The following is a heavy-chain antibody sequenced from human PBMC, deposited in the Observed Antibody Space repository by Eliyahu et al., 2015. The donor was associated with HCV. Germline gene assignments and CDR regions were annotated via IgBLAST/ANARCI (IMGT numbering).Heavy chain of an antibody. CDR2: ISGSGGST. V-gene: IGHV3-23*01. Sequence: EVQLLESGGGLVQPGGSLRLSCAASGFTFSSYAMSWVRQAPGKGLGWASAISGSGGSTYYADSVKGRFTISRDNSKNTLYLQMNSLRAEDTAVYYCAKDLIMSDSSSGWGQGTLVTVSS. CDR1: GFTFSSYA. D-gene: IGHD6-19*01. J-gene: IGHJ4*02. CDR3: AKDLIMSDSSSG.